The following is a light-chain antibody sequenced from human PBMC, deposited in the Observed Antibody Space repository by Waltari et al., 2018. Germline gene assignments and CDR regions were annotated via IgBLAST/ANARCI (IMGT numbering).Light chain of an antibody. CDR1: QNIINY. Sequence: DIQMTQSPSSLSASVGDRVTITSRASQNIINYLNWYQQIPGKAPKILIYTASSLKNGAPSRFSGSGSGTDFTLTISSRQPEDFATYYCQQSYNLPRTFGQGTKVEIK. J-gene: IGKJ1*01. CDR2: TAS. V-gene: IGKV1-39*01. CDR3: QQSYNLPRT.